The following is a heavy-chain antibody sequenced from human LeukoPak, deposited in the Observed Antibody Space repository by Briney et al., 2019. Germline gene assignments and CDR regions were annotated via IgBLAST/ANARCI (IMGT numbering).Heavy chain of an antibody. V-gene: IGHV4-59*01. CDR3: ARGSDSGWYSINAFDI. Sequence: SETLSLTCTVSGGSISSYYWSWIRQPPGKGLEWIGYIYYSGSTNYNPSLKSRVTISVDTSKNQLSLKLSSVTAADTAVYYCARGSDSGWYSINAFDIWGQGTMVTVSS. D-gene: IGHD6-19*01. CDR2: IYYSGST. CDR1: GGSISSYY. J-gene: IGHJ3*02.